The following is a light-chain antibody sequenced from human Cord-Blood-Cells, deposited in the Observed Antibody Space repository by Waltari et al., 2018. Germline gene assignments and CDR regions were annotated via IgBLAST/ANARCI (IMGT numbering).Light chain of an antibody. CDR1: SSDVGSYNL. CDR3: CSYAGSVV. CDR2: ESS. J-gene: IGLJ2*01. Sequence: QSALTQPASVSGSPGQSITISCTGTSSDVGSYNLVSWYQQHPGKAPKLMIYESSKRPSGVSNRFSGSKSGNTASLTISGLQAEDEADYYCCSYAGSVVFGGGTKLTVL. V-gene: IGLV2-23*01.